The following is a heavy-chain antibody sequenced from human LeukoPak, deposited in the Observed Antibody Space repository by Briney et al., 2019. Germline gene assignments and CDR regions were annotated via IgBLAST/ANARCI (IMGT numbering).Heavy chain of an antibody. Sequence: GGSLRLSCAASGFTFSRYATHWVRQAPGKGLESVSAISSNGGSTYYANSVKGRFTISRDNSKNTLYLQMGSLRAEDLAVYYCARDFGLTGKVDYWGQGTLVTVSS. J-gene: IGHJ4*02. D-gene: IGHD1-20*01. CDR2: ISSNGGST. CDR1: GFTFSRYA. CDR3: ARDFGLTGKVDY. V-gene: IGHV3-64*01.